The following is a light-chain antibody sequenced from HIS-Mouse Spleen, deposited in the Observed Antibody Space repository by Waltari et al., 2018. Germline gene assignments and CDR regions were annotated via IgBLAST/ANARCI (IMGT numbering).Light chain of an antibody. Sequence: IVLTQSPGTLSVSPGERDTLSCRASQSVSSSYLAWYQQKPGQAPRLLIYGASSRATGIPDRFSGSGSGTDFTLTISRLEPEDFAVYYCQQYGSSLLTFGGGTKVEIK. J-gene: IGKJ4*01. CDR3: QQYGSSLLT. CDR1: QSVSSSY. CDR2: GAS. V-gene: IGKV3-20*01.